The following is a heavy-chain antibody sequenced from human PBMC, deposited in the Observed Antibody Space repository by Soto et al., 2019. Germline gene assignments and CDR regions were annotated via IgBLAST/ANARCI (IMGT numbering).Heavy chain of an antibody. V-gene: IGHV4-59*01. CDR2: IYYSGST. D-gene: IGHD3-3*01. J-gene: IGHJ6*03. CDR1: GGSISSYY. Sequence: SETLSLTCTVSGGSISSYYWSWIRQPPGKGLEWIGYIYYSGSTNYNPSLKSRVTISVDTSKNQFSLKLSSVTAADTAVYYCGRSGAGSGYHYYYHYYMDVWGKGTTVTVSS. CDR3: GRSGAGSGYHYYYHYYMDV.